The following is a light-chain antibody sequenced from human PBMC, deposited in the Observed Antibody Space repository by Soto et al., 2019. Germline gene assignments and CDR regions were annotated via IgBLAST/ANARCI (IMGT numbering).Light chain of an antibody. Sequence: EIVLTQSPGNLSLSPGERVTLSCRASQSLSSGYLAWYQQKFGQAPRLLIYDASRRATGIPERFSGSGSGTDFTLTINRLEPEDFAVYYCQQYGDWPPETFGQGTKVDIK. CDR2: DAS. CDR1: QSLSSGY. CDR3: QQYGDWPPET. J-gene: IGKJ2*01. V-gene: IGKV3-20*01.